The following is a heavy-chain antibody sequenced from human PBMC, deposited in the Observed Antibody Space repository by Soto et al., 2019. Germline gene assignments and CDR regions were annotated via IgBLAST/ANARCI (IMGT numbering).Heavy chain of an antibody. Sequence: EVQLVESGGGLVQPGGSLRLSCAASGFTFSSYTMNWVRQAPGKGLELVSYISSGSGTIYYADSVKGRFTISRDNAKNSLYLQMNSLRAEDTAVYYCAREASKLVLRDFDYWGQGALVTVSS. CDR2: ISSGSGTI. CDR1: GFTFSSYT. J-gene: IGHJ4*02. D-gene: IGHD3-3*01. CDR3: AREASKLVLRDFDY. V-gene: IGHV3-48*01.